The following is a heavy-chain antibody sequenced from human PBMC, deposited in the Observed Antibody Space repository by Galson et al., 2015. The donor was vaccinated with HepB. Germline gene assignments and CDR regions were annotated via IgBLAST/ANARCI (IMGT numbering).Heavy chain of an antibody. D-gene: IGHD3-3*01. Sequence: SLRLSCAASGFTFSSYAMSWVRQAPGKGLEWVAAISGGGGSTYYADSVKGRFTISRDNAKNTLYLQMNSLRAEDTAVDYCAKDLGALPIFGVVTSGLDPWGKGTLVTVSS. V-gene: IGHV3-23*01. J-gene: IGHJ5*02. CDR1: GFTFSSYA. CDR2: ISGGGGST. CDR3: AKDLGALPIFGVVTSGLDP.